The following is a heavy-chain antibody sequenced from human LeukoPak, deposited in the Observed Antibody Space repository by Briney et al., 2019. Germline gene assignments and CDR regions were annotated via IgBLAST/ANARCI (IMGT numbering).Heavy chain of an antibody. V-gene: IGHV4-4*07. J-gene: IGHJ4*02. CDR2: VYTSGST. CDR3: ARASHDYGDYSHFDY. Sequence: SETLSLTCAVSGGSFSDYYWSWLRQPAGKGLEWIGRVYTSGSTHYNPSLKSRVTISVDKSKNQFSLKLSSVTAADTAVYYCARASHDYGDYSHFDYWGQGTLVTVSS. CDR1: GGSFSDYY. D-gene: IGHD4-17*01.